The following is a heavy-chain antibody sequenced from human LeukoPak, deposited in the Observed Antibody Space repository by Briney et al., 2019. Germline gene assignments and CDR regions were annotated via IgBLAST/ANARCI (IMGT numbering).Heavy chain of an antibody. CDR2: IYYSGST. CDR1: GGSISSSSYY. Sequence: SETLSLTCTVSGGSISSSSYYWGWIRQPPGTGLEWIGSIYYSGSTYYNPSLKSRVTISVDTSKNQFSLKLSSVTAADTAVYYCARGGGPYCSGGSCYSWGQGTLVTVSS. CDR3: ARGGGPYCSGGSCYS. V-gene: IGHV4-39*07. J-gene: IGHJ4*02. D-gene: IGHD2-15*01.